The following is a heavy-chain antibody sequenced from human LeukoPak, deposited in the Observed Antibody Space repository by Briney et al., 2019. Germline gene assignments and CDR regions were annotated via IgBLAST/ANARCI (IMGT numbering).Heavy chain of an antibody. CDR1: GGSFSGYY. D-gene: IGHD2-21*02. CDR3: ASRGDPGDY. J-gene: IGHJ4*02. CDR2: INHSGST. V-gene: IGHV4-34*01. Sequence: PSETLSLTCAVYGGSFSGYYWSWIRQPPGKGLEWIGEINHSGSTYYNPSLKSRVTISVDTSKNQFSLKLSSVTAADTAVYYCASRGDPGDYWGQGTLVTVSS.